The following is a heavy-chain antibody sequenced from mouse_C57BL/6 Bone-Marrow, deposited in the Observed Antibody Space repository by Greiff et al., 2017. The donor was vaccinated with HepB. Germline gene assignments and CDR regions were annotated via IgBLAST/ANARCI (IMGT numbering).Heavy chain of an antibody. Sequence: EVKLMESEGGLVQPGSSMKLSCTASGFTFSDYYMAWVRQVPEKGLEWVANINYDGSSTYYLDSLKSRFIISRDNAKNILYLQMSSLKSEDTATYYCARIYYAPDYWGQGTTLTVSS. D-gene: IGHD2-1*01. V-gene: IGHV5-16*01. CDR3: ARIYYAPDY. J-gene: IGHJ2*01. CDR1: GFTFSDYY. CDR2: INYDGSST.